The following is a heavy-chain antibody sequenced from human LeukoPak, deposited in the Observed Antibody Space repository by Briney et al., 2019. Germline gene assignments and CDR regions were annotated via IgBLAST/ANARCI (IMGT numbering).Heavy chain of an antibody. D-gene: IGHD3-22*01. J-gene: IGHJ4*02. V-gene: IGHV3-30*02. Sequence: AGGSLRLSCAASGFTFSSYGMHWVRQAPGKGLEWVAFIRYDGSNKYYADSVKGRFTISRDNSKNTLYLQMNSLRAEDTAVYYCAKNTYDSSGYYFDYWGQGTLVTVSS. CDR3: AKNTYDSSGYYFDY. CDR1: GFTFSSYG. CDR2: IRYDGSNK.